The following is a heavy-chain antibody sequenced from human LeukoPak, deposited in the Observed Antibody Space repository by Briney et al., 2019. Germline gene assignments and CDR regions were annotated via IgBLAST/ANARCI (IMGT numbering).Heavy chain of an antibody. Sequence: ASVKVSCKASGYTFTGYYMHWVRRAPGQGLEWMGWINPNSGVTNYAQKFQGRVTMTRDTPISAAYMELSRLRSDDAAVYYCARSEYCSGGRCYSFDYWGQGTLVTVSS. CDR1: GYTFTGYY. CDR3: ARSEYCSGGRCYSFDY. D-gene: IGHD2-15*01. CDR2: INPNSGVT. J-gene: IGHJ4*02. V-gene: IGHV1-2*02.